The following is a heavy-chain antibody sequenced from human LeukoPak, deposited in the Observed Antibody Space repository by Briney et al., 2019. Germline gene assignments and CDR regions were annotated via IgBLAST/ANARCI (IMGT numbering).Heavy chain of an antibody. J-gene: IGHJ4*02. CDR2: IIPIFGTA. CDR3: AMDKDIVVVVAALEIDY. CDR1: GDTFSRYA. D-gene: IGHD2-15*01. Sequence: ASVKVSCKASGDTFSRYAISWVREAPGQGLEWMGGIIPIFGTANYAQKCQGRVTITADESTSTAYMELSSLRSEDTAVYYCAMDKDIVVVVAALEIDYWGQGTLVTVSS. V-gene: IGHV1-69*01.